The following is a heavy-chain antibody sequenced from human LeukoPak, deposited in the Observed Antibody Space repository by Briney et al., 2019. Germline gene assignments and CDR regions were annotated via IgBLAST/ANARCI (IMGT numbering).Heavy chain of an antibody. CDR3: ASSGYSVHDAFDI. CDR2: IYYSGST. Sequence: SETLSLTCTVSGGSISSGDYYWSWIRQPPGKGLEWIGYIYYSGSTYYNPSLKSRVTISVDTSKNQFSLKLSSVTAADTAVYYCASSGYSVHDAFDIWGQGTMVTVSS. CDR1: GGSISSGDYY. V-gene: IGHV4-30-4*01. D-gene: IGHD3-22*01. J-gene: IGHJ3*02.